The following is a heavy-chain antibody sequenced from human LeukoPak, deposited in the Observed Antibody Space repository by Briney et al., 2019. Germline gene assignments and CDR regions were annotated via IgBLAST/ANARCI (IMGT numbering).Heavy chain of an antibody. D-gene: IGHD3-16*02. CDR3: XXXXXXXXXXGSYRPLGFDY. CDR1: GFTFSSYA. Sequence: PGGSLRLSCAASGFTFSSYAMSWVRQAPGKGLKWVSAISGSGGSTYYADSVKGRFTIPRDNSKNTLYLQMNSLRREYPAVYYCXXXXXXXXXXGSYRPLGFDYWGQGTLVTVSS. J-gene: IGHJ4*02. CDR2: ISGSGGST. V-gene: IGHV3-23*01.